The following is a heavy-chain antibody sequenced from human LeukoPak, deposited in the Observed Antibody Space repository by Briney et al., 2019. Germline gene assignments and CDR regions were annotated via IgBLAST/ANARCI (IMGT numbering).Heavy chain of an antibody. CDR1: GFSFSSYW. J-gene: IGHJ4*02. V-gene: IGHV3-7*01. CDR3: AKDGYQLPADPNTYYFDY. CDR2: INPDGGKK. D-gene: IGHD2-2*01. Sequence: GGSLRLSCAASGFSFSSYWMTWVRQAPGKGLEWVANINPDGGKKTYVDSVKGRFTISRDNAKNSLYLQMSSLRVEDTAVYYCAKDGYQLPADPNTYYFDYWGQGTLVTVSS.